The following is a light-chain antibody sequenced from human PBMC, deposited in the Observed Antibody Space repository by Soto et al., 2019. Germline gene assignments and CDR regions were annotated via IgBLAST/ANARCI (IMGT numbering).Light chain of an antibody. Sequence: QAALTQPASVSGSPGQSITISCTGTSSDVGGYNDVSWYQQHPGKAPKRMIYDVSNRPAGVANRFSGSKSGNTASLTISGLQAEDEADYYCSSYTSSSTPLYVFGTGTKVTVL. CDR1: SSDVGGYND. V-gene: IGLV2-14*01. CDR2: DVS. J-gene: IGLJ1*01. CDR3: SSYTSSSTPLYV.